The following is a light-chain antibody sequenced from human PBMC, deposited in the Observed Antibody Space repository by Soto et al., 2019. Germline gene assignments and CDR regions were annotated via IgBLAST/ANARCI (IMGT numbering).Light chain of an antibody. V-gene: IGKV1-39*01. CDR3: KQSYSTPRT. J-gene: IGKJ1*01. Sequence: DIQMTQSPSSLSASVGDRVTITCRASQSISSYLNWYQQKPGKAPKLLIYAASSFQSGVPSRFSGSGSGTDFTLTISSLQPEDFATYYCKQSYSTPRTFGQGTKVEIK. CDR2: AAS. CDR1: QSISSY.